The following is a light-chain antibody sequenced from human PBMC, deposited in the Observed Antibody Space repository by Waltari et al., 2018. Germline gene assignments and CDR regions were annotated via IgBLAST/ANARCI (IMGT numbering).Light chain of an antibody. Sequence: EIVLTQSPGSLSLSPGERATLPCRASQSVSKSYLAWYQRKPGQAPRLLIYVASNGANAIPDGFSGSGSGTDFTLTISRLEPEDFAVYYCQQYGSSPPYTFGQGTKLEIK. V-gene: IGKV3-20*01. CDR1: QSVSKSY. CDR3: QQYGSSPPYT. J-gene: IGKJ2*01. CDR2: VAS.